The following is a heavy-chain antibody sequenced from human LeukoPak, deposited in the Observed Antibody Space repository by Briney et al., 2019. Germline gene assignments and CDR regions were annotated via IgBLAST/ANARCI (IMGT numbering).Heavy chain of an antibody. CDR1: GGSFSGYY. V-gene: IGHV4-34*01. D-gene: IGHD4-17*01. CDR2: INHSRST. CDR3: ARVPRHYGDYFDY. J-gene: IGHJ4*02. Sequence: SETLSPTGAVYGGSFSGYYWSWIRQPPGKGLEWIGEINHSRSTNYNPSLKSLITISVDTSKNQFSLKLSSVTAADTVVYYCARVPRHYGDYFDYWGQGTLVTVSS.